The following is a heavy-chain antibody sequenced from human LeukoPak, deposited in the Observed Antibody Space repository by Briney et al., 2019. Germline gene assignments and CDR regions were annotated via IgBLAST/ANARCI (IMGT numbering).Heavy chain of an antibody. CDR2: ISYDGSNE. D-gene: IGHD2-2*01. J-gene: IGHJ6*02. CDR1: GFTFSSYG. Sequence: GRSLRLSCAASGFTFSSYGMHWVRQAPGKGMEWEALISYDGSNEYYADSVRGRFTISRDNSKFTLYMQMNSLRAEDTAVYYCARVRAGYCTSTSCYTGMDVWGQGTTVTVSS. CDR3: ARVRAGYCTSTSCYTGMDV. V-gene: IGHV3-30*03.